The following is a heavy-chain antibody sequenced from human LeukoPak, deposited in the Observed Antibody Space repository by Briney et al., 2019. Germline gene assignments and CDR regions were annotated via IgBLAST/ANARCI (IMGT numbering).Heavy chain of an antibody. Sequence: GGSLRLSCAASGFTFSSYGMHWVRQAPGKGLEWVAVIWYDGSNKYYADSVKGRFTISRDNSKNTLYLQMNSLRAEDTAVYYCARDDIVTGARLDYWGQGTLVTVSS. V-gene: IGHV3-33*01. D-gene: IGHD2-15*01. CDR1: GFTFSSYG. CDR3: ARDDIVTGARLDY. J-gene: IGHJ4*02. CDR2: IWYDGSNK.